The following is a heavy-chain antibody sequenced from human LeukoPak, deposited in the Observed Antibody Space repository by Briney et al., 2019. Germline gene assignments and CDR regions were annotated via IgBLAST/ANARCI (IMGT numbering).Heavy chain of an antibody. CDR2: IYYRGST. CDR3: ARDGAIQLERRGYYYGMDV. J-gene: IGHJ6*04. V-gene: IGHV4-59*01. Sequence: SETLSLTCTVSGGSISSYYWSWIRQPPGKGLEWIGYIYYRGSTNYNPSLKSRVTISVDTSKNQFSLKLSSVTAADTAVYYCARDGAIQLERRGYYYGMDVWGKGTTVTVSS. D-gene: IGHD1-1*01. CDR1: GGSISSYY.